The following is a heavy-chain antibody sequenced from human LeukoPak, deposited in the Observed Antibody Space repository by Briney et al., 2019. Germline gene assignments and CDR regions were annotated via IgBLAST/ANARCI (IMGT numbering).Heavy chain of an antibody. Sequence: QPGGSLRLSCAASGFIFSSYEMNWVRQAPGKGLEWISYISGSGTTIYYADSVKGRFTISRDNAKNSLYLQMNSLRAEDTALYYCARDRSTVTTWVDYWGQGTLVTVSS. CDR1: GFIFSSYE. V-gene: IGHV3-48*03. CDR3: ARDRSTVTTWVDY. D-gene: IGHD4-17*01. J-gene: IGHJ4*02. CDR2: ISGSGTTI.